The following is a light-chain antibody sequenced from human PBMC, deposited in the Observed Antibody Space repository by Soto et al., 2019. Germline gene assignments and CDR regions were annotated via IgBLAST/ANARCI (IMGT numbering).Light chain of an antibody. CDR2: GAS. Sequence: EIVMTQSPATLSVSPGERVTLSCRASQSISSNLAWYQQTPGQAPRLLIYGASTRATGIPARFSGSGSETEFTLTISSLQSEDSAVYYCQQYDNWPPYTFGQGTKLEIK. V-gene: IGKV3-15*01. CDR3: QQYDNWPPYT. CDR1: QSISSN. J-gene: IGKJ2*01.